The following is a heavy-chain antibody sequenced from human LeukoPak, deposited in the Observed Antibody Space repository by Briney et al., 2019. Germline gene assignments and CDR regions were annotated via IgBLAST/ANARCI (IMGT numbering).Heavy chain of an antibody. J-gene: IGHJ6*03. D-gene: IGHD5/OR15-5a*01. V-gene: IGHV1-69*13. CDR2: IIPIFGTA. Sequence: SVKVSCKASGGTFSSYAISCVRQAPGQGLEWMGGIIPIFGTANYAQKFQGRVTITADESTSTAYMELSSLRSEDTAVYYCARRLDYYYYMDVWGKGTTVTVSS. CDR1: GGTFSSYA. CDR3: ARRLDYYYYMDV.